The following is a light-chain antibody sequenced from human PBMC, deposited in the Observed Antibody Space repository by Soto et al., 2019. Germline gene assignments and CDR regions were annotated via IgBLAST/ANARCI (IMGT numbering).Light chain of an antibody. CDR1: QSISSW. V-gene: IGKV1-5*03. CDR2: KAS. Sequence: DIQMTQSPSTLSASVGDRVTITCRASQSISSWLAWYQQKPGKAPKLLIYKASSLESGVPPRFSGSGSGTEFSLTISSLQPDDFATYYCQQYNSYLFTFGPETKVDIK. J-gene: IGKJ3*01. CDR3: QQYNSYLFT.